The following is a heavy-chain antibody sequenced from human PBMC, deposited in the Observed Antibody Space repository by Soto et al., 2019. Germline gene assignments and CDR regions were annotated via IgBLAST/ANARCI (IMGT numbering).Heavy chain of an antibody. CDR3: ANYFADKFGR. V-gene: IGHV3-72*01. D-gene: IGHD3-9*01. CDR1: GFTFSTHF. CDR2: SKNKAHGYIT. J-gene: IGHJ4*02. Sequence: GGSLRLSCETSGFTFSTHFIDWVRQAPGKGLEWVGRSKNKAHGYITEYAASVTGRFTISRDDSKNSVYLQMNSLKIGDTAVYYCANYFADKFGRWGQGTLVTVSS.